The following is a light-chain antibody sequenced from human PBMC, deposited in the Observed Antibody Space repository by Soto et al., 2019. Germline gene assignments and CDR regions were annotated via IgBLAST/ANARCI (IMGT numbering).Light chain of an antibody. CDR3: QQYYSTPIN. CDR2: WAS. Sequence: DIVMTQSPDSLAVPLGERATINCKSSQSVLYSSNNKNYLAWYQQKSGQPPKLIIYWASTRESGVPDRCSGGWFSTDFTLTISSLQAEDVAVYYCQQYYSTPINFGQGTRLEIK. V-gene: IGKV4-1*01. J-gene: IGKJ5*01. CDR1: QSVLYSSNNKNY.